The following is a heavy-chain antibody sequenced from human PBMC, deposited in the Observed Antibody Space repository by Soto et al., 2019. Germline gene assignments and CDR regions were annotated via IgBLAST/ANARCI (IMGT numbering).Heavy chain of an antibody. CDR1: GGSISSYY. CDR3: ARSPMVATADFDY. CDR2: IYYSGST. Sequence: PSETLSLTCTVSGGSISSYYWSWIRQPPGKGLEWIGYIYYSGSTNYNPSLKSRVTISVDTSKNQFSLKLSSVTAADTAVYYCARSPMVATADFDYWGQGTLVTVSS. D-gene: IGHD5-12*01. V-gene: IGHV4-59*08. J-gene: IGHJ4*02.